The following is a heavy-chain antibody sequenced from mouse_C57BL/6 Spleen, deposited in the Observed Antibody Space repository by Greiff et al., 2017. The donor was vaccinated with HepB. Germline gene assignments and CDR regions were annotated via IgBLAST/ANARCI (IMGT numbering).Heavy chain of an antibody. CDR3: ARSGTTVVAIDY. CDR1: GYTFTSYW. Sequence: VQLQQPGAELVMPGASVKLSCKASGYTFTSYWMHWVKQRPGQGLEWIGEIDPSDSYTNYNQKFKGKSTLTVDKSSSTAYMQLISLTSEDSAVYYCARSGTTVVAIDYWGQGTTLTVSS. D-gene: IGHD1-1*01. J-gene: IGHJ2*01. CDR2: IDPSDSYT. V-gene: IGHV1-69*01.